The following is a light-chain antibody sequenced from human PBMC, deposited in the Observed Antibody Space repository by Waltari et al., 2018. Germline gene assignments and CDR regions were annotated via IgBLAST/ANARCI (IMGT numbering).Light chain of an antibody. J-gene: IGLJ3*02. CDR1: SFDLGSYTY. CDR2: DVT. V-gene: IGLV2-14*03. Sequence: QSALTQPASVSGSPGQSITISCIGTSFDLGSYTYVSWYQHYPGRAPKLLIFDVTKRPSGVSDRFSASKSANTASLTISGLQAEDEADYYCSSYTNTKTFVLFGGGTKLTVL. CDR3: SSYTNTKTFVL.